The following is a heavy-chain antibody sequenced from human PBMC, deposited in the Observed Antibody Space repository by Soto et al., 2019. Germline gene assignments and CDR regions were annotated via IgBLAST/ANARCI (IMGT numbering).Heavy chain of an antibody. CDR1: GGSVSSGSYF. J-gene: IGHJ5*02. CDR2: IYYTGTT. Sequence: SETLSLTCTVSGGSVSSGSYFWSWIRQPPGKGLEWLGYIYYTGTTNYNPYLKSRVTISLDTSNNQFSLKLSSVTAADAAVYYCARGGVRYWFGLWGQGTLVNGSS. CDR3: ARGGVRYWFGL. D-gene: IGHD1-20*01. V-gene: IGHV4-61*01.